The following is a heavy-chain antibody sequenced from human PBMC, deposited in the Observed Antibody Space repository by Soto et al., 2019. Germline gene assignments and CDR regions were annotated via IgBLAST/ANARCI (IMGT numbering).Heavy chain of an antibody. CDR1: GFTFTSSA. CDR2: IVPIFGTA. D-gene: IGHD6-6*01. J-gene: IGHJ3*02. V-gene: IGHV1-69*13. CDR3: ARVGRSIAARPFAFDI. Sequence: SVKVSCKASGFTFTSSAVQWVRQARGQRLEWIGWIVPIFGTANYAQKFQGRVTITADESTSTAYMELSSLRSEDTAVYYCARVGRSIAARPFAFDIWGQGTMVTVSS.